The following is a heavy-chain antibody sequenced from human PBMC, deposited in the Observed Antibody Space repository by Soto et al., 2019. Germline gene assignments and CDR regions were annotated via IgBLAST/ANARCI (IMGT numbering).Heavy chain of an antibody. CDR3: ASPGRVGSGWNFDY. D-gene: IGHD6-19*01. CDR1: GGSISSSSYY. Sequence: QLQLQESGPGLVKPSETLSLTCTVSGGSISSSSYYWGWIRQPPGKGLEWIGSIYYSGSTYYNPSLKSRVTISVDTSKNQFSLKLSSVTAADTAVYYCASPGRVGSGWNFDYWGQGTLVTVSS. CDR2: IYYSGST. V-gene: IGHV4-39*01. J-gene: IGHJ4*02.